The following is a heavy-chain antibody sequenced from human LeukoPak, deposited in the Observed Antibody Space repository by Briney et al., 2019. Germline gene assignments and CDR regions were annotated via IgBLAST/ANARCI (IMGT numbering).Heavy chain of an antibody. J-gene: IGHJ4*02. D-gene: IGHD1/OR15-1a*01. CDR2: FSYSGGV. Sequence: SETLSLTCTVSGDSITSSYWNWIRQPPGKGLERIGNFSYSGGVNYSPSPKSRATISVDTSKTQSYFKINSVTAADTALHYCARGMNMNTNEDFECWGQGTRVTVS. V-gene: IGHV4-59*01. CDR3: ARGMNMNTNEDFEC. CDR1: GDSITSSY.